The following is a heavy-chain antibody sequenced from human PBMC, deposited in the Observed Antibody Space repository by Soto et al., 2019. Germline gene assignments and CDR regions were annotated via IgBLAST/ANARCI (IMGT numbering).Heavy chain of an antibody. D-gene: IGHD1-7*01. J-gene: IGHJ6*02. V-gene: IGHV1-69*12. CDR2: IIPIFPAP. CDR1: GGTFGNSA. CDR3: APNNDRPQLRWTYDHIMDA. Sequence: QVQLVQSGGEVKKPGSWVTVSCKASGGTFGNSAISWVRQAPGQGLEWMGVIIPIFPAPDYAQKFQGRVTITADESPRTASMESTSFRSEDTALSYSAPNNDRPQLRWTYDHIMDALCQGTTVTVSS.